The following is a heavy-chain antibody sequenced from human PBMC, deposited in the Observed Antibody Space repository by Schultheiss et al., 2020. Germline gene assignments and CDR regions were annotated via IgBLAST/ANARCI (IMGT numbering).Heavy chain of an antibody. V-gene: IGHV1-18*01. CDR3: ARDKSSSWSRVDY. D-gene: IGHD2-2*01. CDR1: GYTFTSYG. J-gene: IGHJ4*02. CDR2: ISAYNGNT. Sequence: ASVKVSCKASGYTFTSYGISWVRQAPGQGLEWMGWISAYNGNTNYAQKFQGRVTMTRDTSISTAYMELTSLTSDDTAVYYCARDKSSSWSRVDYWGQGTLVTVSS.